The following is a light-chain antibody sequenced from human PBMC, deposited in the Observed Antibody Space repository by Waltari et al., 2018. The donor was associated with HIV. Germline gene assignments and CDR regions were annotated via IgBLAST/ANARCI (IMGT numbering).Light chain of an antibody. CDR3: QVWDSITNHPI. CDR1: NIGAIS. J-gene: IGLJ2*01. CDR2: YDN. V-gene: IGLV3-21*01. Sequence: SYVLTQPPSVSVAPGQTASIACGGDNIGAISVHWYQQKPGQAPLVGIYYDNERPPGMPGRISGSNSGNTATLTITRVEAGDEADYHCQVWDSITNHPIFGGGTKLTVL.